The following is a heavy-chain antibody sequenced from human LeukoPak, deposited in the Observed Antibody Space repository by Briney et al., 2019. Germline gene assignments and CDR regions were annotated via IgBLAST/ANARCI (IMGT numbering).Heavy chain of an antibody. J-gene: IGHJ4*02. D-gene: IGHD5-12*01. V-gene: IGHV3-53*01. CDR2: IHSGGTT. Sequence: GGSLRLSCAASGFTVSNNYMGWVRQAPGKGLEWVSVIHSGGTTNYADSVQGRFTISRDNSKTTVYLHMNSLRAEDMAVYYCARDSDSGYGPFASWGQGTLVTVSS. CDR1: GFTVSNNY. CDR3: ARDSDSGYGPFAS.